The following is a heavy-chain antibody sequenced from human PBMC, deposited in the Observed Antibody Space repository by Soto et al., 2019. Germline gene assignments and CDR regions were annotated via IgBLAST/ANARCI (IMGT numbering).Heavy chain of an antibody. D-gene: IGHD6-13*01. J-gene: IGHJ6*02. Sequence: QVQQVQSGPEVRKPGASVKVSCKASGYIFSRYGISWVRQAPGQGLEWMAWISGYNGNTKFGERVQGRVNVTTDTSTSTAYMELRSLRSDDTVVYYCAREAAAERNYYGMDVWGQGTKVIVSS. CDR3: AREAAAERNYYGMDV. CDR2: ISGYNGNT. CDR1: GYIFSRYG. V-gene: IGHV1-18*04.